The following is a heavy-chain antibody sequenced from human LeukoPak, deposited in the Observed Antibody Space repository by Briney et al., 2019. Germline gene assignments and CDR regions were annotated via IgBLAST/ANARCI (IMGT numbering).Heavy chain of an antibody. CDR1: GFTFSNTA. J-gene: IGHJ5*02. CDR3: AQELSDIFVVRTDP. Sequence: GGSLRLSCAASGFTFSNTAMSWVRQTPGKGLEWVATMSAYNDRTHYADSVRGRFTVSRDNSKNTLSLQMNSLREDDTAVYYCAQELSDIFVVRTDPWGQGTLVTVSS. V-gene: IGHV3-23*01. D-gene: IGHD3-9*01. CDR2: MSAYNDRT.